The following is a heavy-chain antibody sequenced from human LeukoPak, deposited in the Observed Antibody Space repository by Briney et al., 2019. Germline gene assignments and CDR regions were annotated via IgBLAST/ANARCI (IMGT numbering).Heavy chain of an antibody. CDR1: GYTFTSYD. J-gene: IGHJ4*02. Sequence: SVKVSCKASGYTFTSYDINWVRQATGQGLEWMGWMNPKSGNTGYAQKFQGRVTITRNTSISTAYMELSSLRSEDTAVYYCASAKRTAPNVYYFDYWGQGTLVTVSS. D-gene: IGHD1-1*01. CDR3: ASAKRTAPNVYYFDY. CDR2: MNPKSGNT. V-gene: IGHV1-8*03.